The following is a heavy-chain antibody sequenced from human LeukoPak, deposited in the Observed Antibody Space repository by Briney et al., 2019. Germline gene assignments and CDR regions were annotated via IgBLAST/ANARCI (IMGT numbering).Heavy chain of an antibody. V-gene: IGHV3-49*04. CDR1: GFTFCDYA. D-gene: IGHD4-23*01. CDR2: LISKAYGGTT. J-gene: IGHJ4*02. Sequence: PGGSPRLSCTTSGFTFCDYAMSWVRQAPGKGLEWVGFLISKAYGGTTEYAASVKGRFPTSKDDSKSIAFLQMTSLKTEDPAVLYCTRYNWRGNSRIDYWGQGTLVTVSS. CDR3: TRYNWRGNSRIDY.